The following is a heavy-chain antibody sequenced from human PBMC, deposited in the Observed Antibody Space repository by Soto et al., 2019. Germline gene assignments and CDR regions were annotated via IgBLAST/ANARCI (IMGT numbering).Heavy chain of an antibody. CDR1: GGTFSSYA. D-gene: IGHD6-13*01. CDR2: IIPIFGTA. V-gene: IGHV1-69*01. J-gene: IGHJ6*02. Sequence: QVQLVQSGAEVKKPGSSVKVSCKASGGTFSSYAISWVRQAPGQGLEWMGGIIPIFGTANYAQKFQGRVTITADESTSTAYMELSSLRSEDTAVYYCARDFSSSSPPSYYYSGMDVWGQGTTVTVSS. CDR3: ARDFSSSSPPSYYYSGMDV.